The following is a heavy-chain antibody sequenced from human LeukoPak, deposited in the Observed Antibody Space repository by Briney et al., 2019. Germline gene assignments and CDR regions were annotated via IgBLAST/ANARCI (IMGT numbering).Heavy chain of an antibody. CDR1: GFTFSSYW. J-gene: IGHJ4*02. Sequence: GGSLRLSCAASGFTFSSYWMNWARQAPGKGLEWVSAISGSGGGTYYTDSVKGRFTISRDNSKNTLYLQMNSLRTEDTAVYYCAKKMDPFDYWGQGTLVTVSS. CDR2: ISGSGGGT. V-gene: IGHV3-23*01. D-gene: IGHD5-24*01. CDR3: AKKMDPFDY.